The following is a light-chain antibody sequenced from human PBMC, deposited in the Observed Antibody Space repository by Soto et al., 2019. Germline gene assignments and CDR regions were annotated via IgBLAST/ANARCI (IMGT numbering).Light chain of an antibody. V-gene: IGLV2-14*01. CDR1: SSDVGGYNY. Sequence: HSVLTQPASVSGSPGQSITISCTGTSSDVGGYNYVSWYQQQPGKAPKLMIYEVTSRPSGVSDRFSGSKSGNTASLTISGLQAEDEADYYCSSYTSSIPYVFGTGTKVTVL. CDR3: SSYTSSIPYV. J-gene: IGLJ1*01. CDR2: EVT.